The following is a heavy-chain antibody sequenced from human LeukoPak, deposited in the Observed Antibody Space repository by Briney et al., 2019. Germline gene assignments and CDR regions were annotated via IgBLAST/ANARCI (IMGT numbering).Heavy chain of an antibody. CDR1: GYTFTGYH. CDR3: TRGPRGYYFDY. V-gene: IGHV1-2*02. D-gene: IGHD3-10*01. CDR2: MNPNNGGT. Sequence: GASVKASCKASGYTFTGYHMHWVRQAPGQGPEWMGWMNPNNGGTNYAQKFQGRDTMTRDTSISTAYMELSSLRSDDTAVYYCTRGPRGYYFDYWGQGTLVTVSS. J-gene: IGHJ4*02.